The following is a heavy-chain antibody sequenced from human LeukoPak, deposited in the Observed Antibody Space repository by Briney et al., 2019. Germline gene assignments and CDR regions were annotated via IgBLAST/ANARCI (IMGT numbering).Heavy chain of an antibody. CDR2: IYYSGST. J-gene: IGHJ5*02. D-gene: IGHD6-25*01. CDR3: ARRLAAGRRGFDP. V-gene: IGHV4-39*01. Sequence: PSETLSLTCTVSGGSISSSSYYWGWIRQPPGKGLEWIGSIYYSGSTYYNPSLKSRVTISVDTSKNQFSLKLSSVTAADTAVYYCARRLAAGRRGFDPWGQGTLVTVSS. CDR1: GGSISSSSYY.